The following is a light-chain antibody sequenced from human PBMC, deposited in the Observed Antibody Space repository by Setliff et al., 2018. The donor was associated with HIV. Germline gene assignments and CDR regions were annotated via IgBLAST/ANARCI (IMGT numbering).Light chain of an antibody. Sequence: SVLTQPRSVSGSPGQSVTISCTGTSNDVGSYDRVSWYQQLPGKAPKLIISDVDKRPSGVPDRFSGSKSGDTASLTISGLQAEDEADYYCCSYAFKYTLIVGMGTKV. J-gene: IGLJ1*01. CDR2: DVD. CDR1: SNDVGSYDR. CDR3: CSYAFKYTLI. V-gene: IGLV2-11*01.